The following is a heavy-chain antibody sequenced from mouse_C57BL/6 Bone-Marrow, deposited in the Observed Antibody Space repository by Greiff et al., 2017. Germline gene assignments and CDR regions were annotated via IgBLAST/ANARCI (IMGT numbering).Heavy chain of an antibody. D-gene: IGHD1-1*01. CDR3: ARSGYYGSSYFWFAY. Sequence: QVQLQQPGAELVKPGASVKLSCKASGYTFTSYWMQWVKQRPGQGLEWIGEIDPSDSYTNSNQKFKGKATLTVDTSSSTAYMQLSSLTSEDSAVYYCARSGYYGSSYFWFAYWGQGALVTVSA. CDR1: GYTFTSYW. V-gene: IGHV1-50*01. J-gene: IGHJ3*01. CDR2: IDPSDSYT.